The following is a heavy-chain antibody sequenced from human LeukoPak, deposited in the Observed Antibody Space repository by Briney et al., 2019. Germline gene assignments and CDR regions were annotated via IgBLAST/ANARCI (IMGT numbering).Heavy chain of an antibody. J-gene: IGHJ5*02. Sequence: ASVKVSCKASGYTFTSYGISWVRQATGQGLEWMGWMNPNSGNTGYAQKFQGRVTMTRNTSISTAYMELSSLRSEDTAVYYCARGLRRWFRELTNWFDPWGQGTLVTVSS. CDR3: ARGLRRWFRELTNWFDP. CDR2: MNPNSGNT. V-gene: IGHV1-8*02. CDR1: GYTFTSYG. D-gene: IGHD3-10*01.